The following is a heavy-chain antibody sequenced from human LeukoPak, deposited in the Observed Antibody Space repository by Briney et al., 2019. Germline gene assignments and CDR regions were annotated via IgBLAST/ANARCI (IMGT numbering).Heavy chain of an antibody. Sequence: SETLSLTCTVSGGSISSSSYSWTWIRQPPGKGLEWIGSIHYDGNTYYKPSLRSRVTISVDPSNQFSLRLSSAPAADTATYYCARHYLNNYGHYYWGQGTLVTVSS. V-gene: IGHV4-39*01. CDR2: IHYDGNT. J-gene: IGHJ4*02. CDR1: GGSISSSSYS. CDR3: ARHYLNNYGHYY. D-gene: IGHD4-17*01.